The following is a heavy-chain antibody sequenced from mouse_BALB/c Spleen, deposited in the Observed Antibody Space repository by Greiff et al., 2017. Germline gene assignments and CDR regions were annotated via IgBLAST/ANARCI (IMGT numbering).Heavy chain of an antibody. CDR2: INSNGGST. V-gene: IGHV5-6-3*01. Sequence: EVQLVESGGGLVQPGGSLKLSCAASGFTFSSYGMSWVRQTPDKRLELVATINSNGGSTYYPDSVKGRFTISRDNAKNTLYLQMSSLKSEDTAMYYCAREGWLLRVAYWGQGTLVTVSA. CDR3: AREGWLLRVAY. CDR1: GFTFSSYG. D-gene: IGHD2-3*01. J-gene: IGHJ3*01.